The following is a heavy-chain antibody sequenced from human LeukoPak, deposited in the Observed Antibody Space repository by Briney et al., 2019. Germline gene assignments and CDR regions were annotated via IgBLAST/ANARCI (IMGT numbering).Heavy chain of an antibody. CDR1: GFTFNNYG. V-gene: IGHV3-30*02. D-gene: IGHD2-8*02. CDR3: ARAWSRVDPFDI. J-gene: IGHJ3*02. CDR2: IRYNGNNQ. Sequence: PGGSLRLSCAASGFTFNNYGMHWVRQAPGKGLEWVAFIRYNGNNQYYADSVKGRFTISRDNANNSLYLQMNSLRAEDTAVYYCARAWSRVDPFDIWGQGTMVTVSS.